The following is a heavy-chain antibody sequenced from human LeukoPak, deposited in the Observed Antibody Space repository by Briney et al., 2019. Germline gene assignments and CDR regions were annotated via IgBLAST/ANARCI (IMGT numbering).Heavy chain of an antibody. D-gene: IGHD3-9*01. CDR2: FDPEDGET. Sequence: ASVKVSCKVSGYTLTELSMHWVRQAPGKGLEWMGGFDPEDGETIYAQKFQGRVTMTEDTSTDTAYMELSSLRSEDTAVYYCATGPLDWRPYYFYYWGQGTLVTVSS. CDR3: ATGPLDWRPYYFYY. J-gene: IGHJ4*02. CDR1: GYTLTELS. V-gene: IGHV1-24*01.